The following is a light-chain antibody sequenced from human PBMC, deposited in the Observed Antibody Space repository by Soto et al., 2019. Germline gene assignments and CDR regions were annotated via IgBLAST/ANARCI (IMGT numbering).Light chain of an antibody. V-gene: IGKV3-20*01. CDR2: GAS. J-gene: IGKJ4*02. Sequence: EIVLTQSPGILSLSPGERATLSCRASQSVGSRKLAWYQQKPGQAPRLLIYGASIRASGIPDRISGSGSGTDFTLTISRLEHEDFAVYYWQQYDPPLSFGGGTKVEIK. CDR1: QSVGSRK. CDR3: QQYDPPLS.